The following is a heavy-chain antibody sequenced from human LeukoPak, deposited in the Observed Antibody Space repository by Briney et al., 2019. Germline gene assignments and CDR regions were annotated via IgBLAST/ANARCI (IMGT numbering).Heavy chain of an antibody. CDR2: IIPIFGTA. CDR1: GGTFSSYA. D-gene: IGHD5-24*01. Sequence: SVKVSCKASGGTFSSYAISWVQQAPGQGLEWMGGIIPIFGTANYAQKFQGRVTITTDESTSTAYMELSSLRSEDTAVYYCARVRDELQLPYYFDYWGQGTLVTVSS. V-gene: IGHV1-69*05. J-gene: IGHJ4*02. CDR3: ARVRDELQLPYYFDY.